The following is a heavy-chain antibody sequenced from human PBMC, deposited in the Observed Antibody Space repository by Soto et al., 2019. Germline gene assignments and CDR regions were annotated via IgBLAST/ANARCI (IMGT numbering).Heavy chain of an antibody. V-gene: IGHV3-30*18. CDR2: ISYDGSNK. Sequence: PGGSLRLSCAASGITFSSYGMHWVRQAPGKGQKGVAVISYDGSNKNYADSVKGRFTISRDNSKKTLYLQINSRRAEETDGYNSAKFLGEVRGGNYYYYMDFWGKGTTVPVSS. CDR1: GITFSSYG. CDR3: AKFLGEVRGGNYYYYMDF. J-gene: IGHJ6*03. D-gene: IGHD3-10*01.